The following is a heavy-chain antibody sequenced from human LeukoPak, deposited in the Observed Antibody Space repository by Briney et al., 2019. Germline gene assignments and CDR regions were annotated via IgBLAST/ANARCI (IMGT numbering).Heavy chain of an antibody. CDR1: GYTFTGYY. CDR3: ARGPLWFGESTDY. V-gene: IGHV1-2*02. J-gene: IGHJ4*02. CDR2: INPNSGGT. D-gene: IGHD3-10*01. Sequence: ASVKVSCKASGYTFTGYYMHWVRQAPGQGLEWMGWINPNSGGTNYAQKFQGRVTMTRDTSISTAYMELSRLRSDDTAVYCGARGPLWFGESTDYWGQGTLVSVCS.